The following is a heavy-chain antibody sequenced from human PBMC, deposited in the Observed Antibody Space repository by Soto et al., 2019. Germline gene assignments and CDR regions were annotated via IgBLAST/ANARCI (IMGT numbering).Heavy chain of an antibody. D-gene: IGHD3-3*01. Sequence: QVQLQASGPGLVKPAETLSLTCTVSGDFISGSYWSWIRQPPGKGLEWIGYVYNNGGTNYNPSLKSRVAISVDTSMNRFYLKMISVTAADTAVYYCARDPNPTVFGAEWGQGTLVTVSS. CDR2: VYNNGGT. CDR3: ARDPNPTVFGAE. V-gene: IGHV4-59*01. J-gene: IGHJ4*02. CDR1: GDFISGSY.